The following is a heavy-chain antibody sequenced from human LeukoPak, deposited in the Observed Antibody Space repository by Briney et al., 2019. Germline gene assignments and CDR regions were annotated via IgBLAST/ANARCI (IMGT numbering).Heavy chain of an antibody. CDR1: GFTFDDYA. CDR3: AKDGQWLVEGFFDY. CDR2: ISWNSGSI. J-gene: IGHJ4*02. Sequence: GGSLRLSCAASGFTFDDYAMHWVRHAPGKGLEWVSGISWNSGSIGYADSVKGRFTISRDNAKNSLYLQMNSLRAEDTALYYCAKDGQWLVEGFFDYWGQGTLVTVSS. D-gene: IGHD6-19*01. V-gene: IGHV3-9*01.